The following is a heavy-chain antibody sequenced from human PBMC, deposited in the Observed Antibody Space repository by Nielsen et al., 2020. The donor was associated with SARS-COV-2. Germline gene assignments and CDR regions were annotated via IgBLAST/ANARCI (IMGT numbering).Heavy chain of an antibody. J-gene: IGHJ4*02. Sequence: ASVKVSCKASGYTFSNYAMHWVRQAPAQRLELMGWINAGYGNTKYSQKFQGRVTITRDTSASTAYLELSSLRSEDTAVYFCARDGSSWSFDYWGQGTLVTVSS. CDR1: GYTFSNYA. CDR2: INAGYGNT. V-gene: IGHV1-3*01. CDR3: ARDGSSWSFDY. D-gene: IGHD6-13*01.